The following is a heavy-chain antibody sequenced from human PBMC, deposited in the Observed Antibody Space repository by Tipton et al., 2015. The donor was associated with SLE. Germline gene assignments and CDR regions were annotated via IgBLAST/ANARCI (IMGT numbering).Heavy chain of an antibody. J-gene: IGHJ6*02. D-gene: IGHD6-13*01. CDR2: ISTSGST. V-gene: IGHV4-4*08. CDR3: ARTNPLYSSSLTGLYGMDV. CDR1: GDSISGFY. Sequence: TLSLTCTVAGDSISGFYWNWIRQPPGRGLEWIGYISTSGSTFYNPSLKSRVTISIDTSKNQFSLRLRSVTAADTAVYYCARTNPLYSSSLTGLYGMDVWGQGTTVTVSS.